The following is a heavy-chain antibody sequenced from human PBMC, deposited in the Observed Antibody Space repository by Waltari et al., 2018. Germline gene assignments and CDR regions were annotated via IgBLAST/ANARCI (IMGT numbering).Heavy chain of an antibody. Sequence: QVQLQQWGAGLLKPSETLSLTCDGYGGSFSGYYWSWIRQPPGKGLEWIGEINHSGSTNYNPSLKSRVTISVDTSKNQFSLKLSSVTAADTAVYYCARPLDSSGPFDYWGQGTLVTVSS. D-gene: IGHD3-22*01. J-gene: IGHJ4*02. CDR1: GGSFSGYY. CDR3: ARPLDSSGPFDY. V-gene: IGHV4-34*01. CDR2: INHSGST.